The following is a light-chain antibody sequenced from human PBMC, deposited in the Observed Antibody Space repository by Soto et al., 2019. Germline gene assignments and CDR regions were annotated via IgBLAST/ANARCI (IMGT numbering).Light chain of an antibody. V-gene: IGLV2-14*01. J-gene: IGLJ1*01. CDR3: CSYTISSLYV. CDR2: GDS. CDR1: SSDVGGYNY. Sequence: QSALTQPASVSGSPGQSITFSCTGTSSDVGGYNYVSWYQQHPGKAPKLIIYGDSNRPSGVSNRFSGSKSGNTASLTISRLQDEDEDDYYCCSYTISSLYVFGTGTKVTVL.